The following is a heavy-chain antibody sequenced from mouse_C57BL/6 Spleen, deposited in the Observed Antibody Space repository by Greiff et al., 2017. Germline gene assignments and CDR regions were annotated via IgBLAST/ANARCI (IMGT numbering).Heavy chain of an antibody. J-gene: IGHJ2*01. CDR1: GYTFTSYW. CDR3: ARREKLGNGFDY. D-gene: IGHD4-1*01. V-gene: IGHV1-52*01. CDR2: IDPSDSET. Sequence: QVQLQQPGAELVRPGSSVKLSCKASGYTFTSYWMHWVKQRPIQGLEWIGNIDPSDSETHYNQKFKDKATLTVDKSSSTAYMQLSSLTSEDSAVYYCARREKLGNGFDYWGQGTTLTVSS.